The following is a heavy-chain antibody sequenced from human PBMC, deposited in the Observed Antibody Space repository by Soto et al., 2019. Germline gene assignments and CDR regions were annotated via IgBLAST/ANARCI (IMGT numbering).Heavy chain of an antibody. J-gene: IGHJ3*02. CDR3: ATGTYYYDSSGYSPPGAFDI. V-gene: IGHV3-30*03. CDR2: ISYDGSNK. Sequence: GGSLRLSCAASGFTFSTYAMSWVRQAPGKGLEWVAVISYDGSNKYYADSVKGRFTISRDNSKNTLYLQMNSLRAEDTAVYYCATGTYYYDSSGYSPPGAFDIWGQGTMVTVSS. D-gene: IGHD3-22*01. CDR1: GFTFSTYA.